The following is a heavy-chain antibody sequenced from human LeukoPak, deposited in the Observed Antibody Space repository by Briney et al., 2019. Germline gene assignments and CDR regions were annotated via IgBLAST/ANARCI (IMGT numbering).Heavy chain of an antibody. CDR2: INPNSGGT. CDR3: ARGRSSYYDFWSGYLTPTNFDY. Sequence: ASVKVSCKASGYTFTGYYMHWVRQAPGQGLEWMGWINPNSGGTNYAQKFQGRVNMTRDTSISTAYMELSRLRSDDTAVYYCARGRSSYYDFWSGYLTPTNFDYWGQGTLVTVSS. J-gene: IGHJ4*02. CDR1: GYTFTGYY. V-gene: IGHV1-2*02. D-gene: IGHD3-3*01.